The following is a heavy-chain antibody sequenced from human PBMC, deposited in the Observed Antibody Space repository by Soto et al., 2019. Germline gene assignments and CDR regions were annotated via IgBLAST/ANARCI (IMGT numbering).Heavy chain of an antibody. Sequence: PSQTLSLTCAISGDSVSSNSAAWNWIRQSPSRGLEWLGRTYYRSKWYNDYAVSVKSRITINPDTSKNQFSLQLNSVSPEDTAVYYCARWFVGYCSGGSCYGFDYWGQGTLVTVSS. CDR2: TYYRSKWYN. J-gene: IGHJ4*02. CDR3: ARWFVGYCSGGSCYGFDY. D-gene: IGHD2-15*01. CDR1: GDSVSSNSAA. V-gene: IGHV6-1*01.